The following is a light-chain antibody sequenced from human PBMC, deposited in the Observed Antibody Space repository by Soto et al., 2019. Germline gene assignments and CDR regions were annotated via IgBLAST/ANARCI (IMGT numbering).Light chain of an antibody. CDR3: QLYDNLPLT. J-gene: IGKJ4*01. CDR2: DAS. Sequence: DIQMTQSPSSLSASVGGRVTITFHASQDISNYLNWYQQKPGKAPKLLIYDASNLETGFPSRFSGSGSGTDFTFSISSLQPEDIATYYFQLYDNLPLTSGGGAKVDIK. V-gene: IGKV1-33*01. CDR1: QDISNY.